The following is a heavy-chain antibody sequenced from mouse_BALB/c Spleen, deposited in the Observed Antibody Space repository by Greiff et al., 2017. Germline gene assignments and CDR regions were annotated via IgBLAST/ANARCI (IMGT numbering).Heavy chain of an antibody. J-gene: IGHJ3*01. D-gene: IGHD1-2*01. CDR3: ARSTHYYGSWFAY. CDR2: ISSGSSTI. CDR1: GFTFSSFG. V-gene: IGHV5-17*02. Sequence: EVKLVESGGGLVQPGGSRKLSCAASGFTFSSFGMHWVRQAPEKGLEWVAYISSGSSTIYYADTVKGRFTISRDNPKNTLFLQMTSLRSEDTAMYYCARSTHYYGSWFAYWGQGTLVTVSA.